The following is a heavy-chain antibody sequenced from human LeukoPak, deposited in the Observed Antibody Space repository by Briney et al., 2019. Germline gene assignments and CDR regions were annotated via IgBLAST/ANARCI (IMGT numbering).Heavy chain of an antibody. CDR3: ASSSGHQGGFDY. D-gene: IGHD6-19*01. CDR1: GGSIISHY. V-gene: IGHV4-59*11. CDR2: IYYSGST. Sequence: SETLSLTCTVSGGSIISHYWSWIRQPPGKGLEWIGYIYYSGSTNYNPSLKSRVTISVDTSKNQFSLKLSSVTAADTAVYYCASSSGHQGGFDYWGQGTLVTVSS. J-gene: IGHJ4*02.